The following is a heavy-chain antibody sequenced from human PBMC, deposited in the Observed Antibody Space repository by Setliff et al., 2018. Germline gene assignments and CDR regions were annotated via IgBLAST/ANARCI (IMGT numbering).Heavy chain of an antibody. CDR2: IHYSGTT. D-gene: IGHD3-3*01. CDR3: ARMSGFQYMDV. Sequence: SETLSLTCTVSGGSSSSHYWSWIRQPPGKGLEWIGYIHYSGTTNYNPSLKSRVTLSLDTAKNQFSLKLSSVTAADTAVYYCARMSGFQYMDVWGKGTTVTVSS. J-gene: IGHJ6*03. CDR1: GGSSSSHY. V-gene: IGHV4-59*08.